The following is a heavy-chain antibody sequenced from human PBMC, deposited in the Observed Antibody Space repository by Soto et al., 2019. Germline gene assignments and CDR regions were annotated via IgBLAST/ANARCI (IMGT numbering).Heavy chain of an antibody. CDR3: ARCRIAAAATACDE. J-gene: IGHJ1*01. D-gene: IGHD6-13*01. CDR1: GYTFTSYG. Sequence: ASVKVSCTASGYTFTSYGISWVRQAPGQGLEWMGWISAYNGNTNYAQKLQGRVTMTTDTSTSTAYMQLRSLRSDDTAVYYCARCRIAAAATACDEWGQGSLFTVSS. CDR2: ISAYNGNT. V-gene: IGHV1-18*01.